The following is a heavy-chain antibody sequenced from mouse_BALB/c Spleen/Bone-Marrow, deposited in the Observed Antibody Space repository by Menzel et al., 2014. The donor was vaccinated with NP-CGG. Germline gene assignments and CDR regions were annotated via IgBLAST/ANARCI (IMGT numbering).Heavy chain of an antibody. Sequence: EVKLVESGGGLVQPGGSLRLSCATSGFTFTGYYMSWVRQPPGKALEWLGFIRNKAKGYTTDYSASVKGRFTISRDNSQSISYLQMNTLRAEDSATYYCARDENVGIYWYFDVWGAGTTVTVSS. J-gene: IGHJ1*01. CDR3: ARDENVGIYWYFDV. V-gene: IGHV7-3*02. CDR1: GFTFTGYY. CDR2: IRNKAKGYTT.